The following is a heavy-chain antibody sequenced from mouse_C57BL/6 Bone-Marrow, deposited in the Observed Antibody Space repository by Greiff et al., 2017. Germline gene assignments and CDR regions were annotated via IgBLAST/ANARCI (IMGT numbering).Heavy chain of an antibody. J-gene: IGHJ2*01. V-gene: IGHV3-6*01. CDR3: ARGMVTTKKVDY. CDR1: GYSITSGYY. CDR2: ISYDGSN. D-gene: IGHD2-2*01. Sequence: EVQLQQSGPGLVKPSQSLSLTCSVTGYSITSGYYWNWIRQFPGNKLEWMGYISYDGSNNYNPSLKNRISITRDTSKNQFFLKLNSVTTEDTATYYCARGMVTTKKVDYWGQGTTLTVSS.